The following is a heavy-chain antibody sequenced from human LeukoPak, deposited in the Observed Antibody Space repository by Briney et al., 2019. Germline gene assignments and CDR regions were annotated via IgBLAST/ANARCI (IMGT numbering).Heavy chain of an antibody. D-gene: IGHD3-9*01. CDR3: ARDRKILTGYSAFDY. CDR1: GFTFSSYS. CDR2: ISSSSSYI. J-gene: IGHJ4*02. Sequence: PGGSLRLSCAASGFTFSSYSMNWVRQAPGKGLEWVSSISSSSSYIYYADSVKGRFTISRDNAKNSLYLQMNSLRAEDTAVYYCARDRKILTGYSAFDYWGQGTLVTVSS. V-gene: IGHV3-21*01.